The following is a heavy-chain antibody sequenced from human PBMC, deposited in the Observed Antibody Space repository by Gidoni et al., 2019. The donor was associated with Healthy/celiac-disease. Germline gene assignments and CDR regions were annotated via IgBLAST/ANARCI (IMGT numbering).Heavy chain of an antibody. CDR1: GGTSGSYA. D-gene: IGHD6-13*01. CDR2: IIPIVGTA. J-gene: IGHJ4*02. CDR3: ARVPDQYPGIASADGY. V-gene: IGHV1-69*01. Sequence: QVQRVQSGAEVKKPGSSVKVTCKASGGTSGSYAISWVRPAPGQGLEWMGGIIPIVGTANYAQKFQGRVTITADESTSTAYMELSSLRSEDTAVYYCARVPDQYPGIASADGYWGQGTLVTVSS.